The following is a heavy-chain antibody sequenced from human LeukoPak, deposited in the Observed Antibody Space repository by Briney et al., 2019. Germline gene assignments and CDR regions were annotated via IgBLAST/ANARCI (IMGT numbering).Heavy chain of an antibody. J-gene: IGHJ4*02. V-gene: IGHV4-34*01. D-gene: IGHD3-9*01. CDR2: ITHSGST. Sequence: SETLSLTCAVYGGSFSDYYWTCIRQPPGKGLEWVGEITHSGSTNYNPSLKSRVTISIDTSKNQFSLQLYSVTPEDTAVYYCARDVGTTGWHTFDYWGQGTLVTVSS. CDR3: ARDVGTTGWHTFDY. CDR1: GGSFSDYY.